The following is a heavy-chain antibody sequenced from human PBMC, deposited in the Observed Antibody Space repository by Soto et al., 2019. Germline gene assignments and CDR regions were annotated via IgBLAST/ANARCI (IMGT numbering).Heavy chain of an antibody. J-gene: IGHJ6*02. D-gene: IGHD3-3*01. CDR1: GYTFTYYW. V-gene: IGHV5-10-1*01. CDR2: IDPSDSYT. CDR3: ARARSITIFGVVGFEMDV. Sequence: GESLKISCQVSGYTFTYYWINWVRQMPWKGLEWMGRIDPSDSYTKYSPSFQGHVTISADKSISTAYLEWSSLEASDTAMYYCARARSITIFGVVGFEMDVWGQGTTVTVSS.